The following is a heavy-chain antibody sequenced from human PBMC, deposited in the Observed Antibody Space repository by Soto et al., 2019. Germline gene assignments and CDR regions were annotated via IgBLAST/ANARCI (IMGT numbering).Heavy chain of an antibody. CDR2: IYYSGST. J-gene: IGHJ4*02. V-gene: IGHV4-31*03. CDR3: ARERRGSYFDYFDY. CDR1: GGSISSGGYC. Sequence: SETLSLTCTVSGGSISSGGYCWSWIRQHPGKGLEWIGYIYYSGSTYYNPSLKSRVTISVDTSKNQFSLKLSSVTAADTAVYYCARERRGSYFDYFDYWGQGTLVTVSS. D-gene: IGHD1-26*01.